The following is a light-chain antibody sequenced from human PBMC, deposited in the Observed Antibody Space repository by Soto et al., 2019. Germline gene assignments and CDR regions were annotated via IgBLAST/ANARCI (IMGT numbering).Light chain of an antibody. CDR3: QQYGSSPYT. J-gene: IGKJ2*01. Sequence: EIVLTQSPGTLSLSPGERVTLSCRASQSVSNSFLAWYQQRPGQAPRLLIYGASNRATGIPDRFSGSGSGTDFTLDISRLEPEDSAVYYCQQYGSSPYTFGQGTKLEI. CDR2: GAS. CDR1: QSVSNSF. V-gene: IGKV3-20*01.